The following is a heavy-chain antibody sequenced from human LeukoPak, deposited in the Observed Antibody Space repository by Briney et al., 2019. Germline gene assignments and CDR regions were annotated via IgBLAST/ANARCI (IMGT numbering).Heavy chain of an antibody. CDR1: GFTFSSYA. D-gene: IGHD6-19*01. J-gene: IGHJ2*01. Sequence: GGSLSLSCAASGFTFSSYAMHWVRQAPGKGLEWVAVISYDGSNKYYADSVKGRFTISRDNSKNTLYLQMNSLRAEDTAVYYCASSDQWHTWYFDLWGRGTLVTVSS. V-gene: IGHV3-30-3*01. CDR2: ISYDGSNK. CDR3: ASSDQWHTWYFDL.